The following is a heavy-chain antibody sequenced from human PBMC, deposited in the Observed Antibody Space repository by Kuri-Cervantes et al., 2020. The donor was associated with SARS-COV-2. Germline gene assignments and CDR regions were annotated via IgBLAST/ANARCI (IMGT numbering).Heavy chain of an antibody. CDR1: GFTFSSYS. CDR3: AGYYDILTGHHDAFDI. J-gene: IGHJ3*02. Sequence: GGSLRLSCAASGFTFSSYSMNWVRQAPGKGLEWVSSISSSSSYIYYADSVKGRFTISRDNAKNTLYLQMNSLRAEDTAVYYCAGYYDILTGHHDAFDIWGQGTTVTVSS. V-gene: IGHV3-21*01. D-gene: IGHD3-9*01. CDR2: ISSSSSYI.